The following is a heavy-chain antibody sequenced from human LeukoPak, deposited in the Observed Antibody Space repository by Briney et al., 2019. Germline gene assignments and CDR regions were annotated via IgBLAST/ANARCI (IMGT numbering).Heavy chain of an antibody. V-gene: IGHV4-4*07. CDR1: GGSMSKYF. Sequence: ETLTLTCAVSGGSMSKYFGSGLRQPAGKGREWSRRISANGNTNYHPSLQSRVTMSGDTSKNQFSLKVNSVTASDTAVYYCARDRWDDISSWSGSFDYCGQGTLFTVSS. J-gene: IGHJ4*02. D-gene: IGHD6-13*01. CDR2: ISANGNT. CDR3: ARDRWDDISSWSGSFDY.